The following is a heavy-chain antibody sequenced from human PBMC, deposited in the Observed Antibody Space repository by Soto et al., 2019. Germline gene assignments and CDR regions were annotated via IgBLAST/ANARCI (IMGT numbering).Heavy chain of an antibody. CDR3: AREGPLDIWSGLGLDY. CDR2: ISYDGSKK. V-gene: IGHV3-30*03. Sequence: QVQVVESGGGVVQPGGSLTLSCAASGFTFINYGLHWVRQAPGKGLEWVAGISYDGSKKYYADSVKGQFTISRDSSMNTLFLQMNTVRPEDTAVYYCAREGPLDIWSGLGLDYWGQGTLVTVSS. J-gene: IGHJ4*01. D-gene: IGHD3-3*01. CDR1: GFTFINYG.